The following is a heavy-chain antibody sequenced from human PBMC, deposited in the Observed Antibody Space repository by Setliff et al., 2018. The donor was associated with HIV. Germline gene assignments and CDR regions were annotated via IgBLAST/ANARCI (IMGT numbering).Heavy chain of an antibody. Sequence: SETLSLTCTLSGGSVSSSGYYWGWLRQPPGQGPEWIGSVYYTGSTYYSLSLNSRVTISVDTSKNQFSLKLSSVTAADTAVYYCARGGYIAARFYYFDYWGQGLLVTVSS. CDR2: VYYTGST. CDR1: GGSVSSSGYY. D-gene: IGHD6-6*01. CDR3: ARGGYIAARFYYFDY. V-gene: IGHV4-39*07. J-gene: IGHJ4*02.